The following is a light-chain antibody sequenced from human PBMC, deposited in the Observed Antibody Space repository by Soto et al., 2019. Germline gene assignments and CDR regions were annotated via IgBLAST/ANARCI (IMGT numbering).Light chain of an antibody. V-gene: IGKV4-1*01. CDR2: WAS. CDR1: QSVLDNTTNKSY. J-gene: IGKJ2*01. CDR3: HQYYTTPQT. Sequence: VLTQSPSSLAVSLGERATVNCRSSQSVLDNTTNKSYLAWYQKKPGHPPKLLVHWASVREAGVPDRFSGGGSGTDFTLTISSLQAEDVAVYYCHQYYTTPQTFGQGTQLEIK.